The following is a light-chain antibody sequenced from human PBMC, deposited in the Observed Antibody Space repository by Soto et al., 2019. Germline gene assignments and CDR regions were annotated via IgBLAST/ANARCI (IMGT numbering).Light chain of an antibody. Sequence: QSALTQPASVSGSPGQSITISCTGTSSDVGAYNYVSWYQQHPGKAPKLMIYDVSIRPSGVSNRFSGSKSVNTASLTISGLQVEDEADYFCIAYTGNSTPVVFGGGTQLTVL. V-gene: IGLV2-14*03. CDR1: SSDVGAYNY. CDR3: IAYTGNSTPVV. J-gene: IGLJ2*01. CDR2: DVS.